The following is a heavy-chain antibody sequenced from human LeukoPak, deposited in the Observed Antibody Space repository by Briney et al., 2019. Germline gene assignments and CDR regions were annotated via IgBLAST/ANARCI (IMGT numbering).Heavy chain of an antibody. Sequence: VKVSCKASGGTFSSYAISWGRQAPGQGLEWMGGIIPIFGTANYAQKFQGRVTITADGSTSTAYMELSSLRSEDTAVYYCARDRDPSQWLVYDYWGQGTLVTVSS. CDR2: IIPIFGTA. D-gene: IGHD6-19*01. J-gene: IGHJ4*02. CDR1: GGTFSSYA. CDR3: ARDRDPSQWLVYDY. V-gene: IGHV1-69*01.